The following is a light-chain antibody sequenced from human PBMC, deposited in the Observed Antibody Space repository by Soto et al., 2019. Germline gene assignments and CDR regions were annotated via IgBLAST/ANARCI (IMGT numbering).Light chain of an antibody. V-gene: IGLV2-14*01. CDR3: ASYTSSTYYV. Sequence: QSALSHPASVSGSPGHAITISCTGTSNDVGGYNYVSWYQHHPGKAPKLMIYEASNRPSGVSNRFSGSKSGNTASLTISGLQAGEEADYYCASYTSSTYYVFGTGTKVTAL. J-gene: IGLJ1*01. CDR2: EAS. CDR1: SNDVGGYNY.